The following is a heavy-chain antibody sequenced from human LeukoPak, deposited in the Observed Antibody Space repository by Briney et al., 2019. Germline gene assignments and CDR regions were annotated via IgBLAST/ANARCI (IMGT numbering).Heavy chain of an antibody. CDR1: GGSISSYY. CDR2: IYYSGST. D-gene: IGHD5-24*01. V-gene: IGHV4-59*01. Sequence: SETLSLTCTVSGGSISSYYWSWIRQPLGKGLEWIGYIYYSGSTNYNPSLKSRVTISVDTSKNQFSLKLSSLTAADTAVYYCARGRRWLPDYWGQGTLVTVSS. J-gene: IGHJ4*02. CDR3: ARGRRWLPDY.